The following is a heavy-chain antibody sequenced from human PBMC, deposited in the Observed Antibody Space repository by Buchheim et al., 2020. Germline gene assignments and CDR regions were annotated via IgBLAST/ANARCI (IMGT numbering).Heavy chain of an antibody. V-gene: IGHV3-30*18. J-gene: IGHJ4*02. D-gene: IGHD3-22*01. CDR3: AKAITKIVDAIDY. Sequence: VQLVESGGGVVQPGRSLRLSCVVSGLNFSTYGMDWVRQAPGKGLEWVALISYDGRNKFYADSVKGRFTISRDNSQNTLFLQMNSLRTEDTALYYCAKAITKIVDAIDYWGQGTL. CDR1: GLNFSTYG. CDR2: ISYDGRNK.